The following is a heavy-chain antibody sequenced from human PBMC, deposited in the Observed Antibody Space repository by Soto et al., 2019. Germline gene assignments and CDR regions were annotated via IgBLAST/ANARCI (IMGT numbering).Heavy chain of an antibody. D-gene: IGHD2-15*01. CDR3: AGDMTIGSAATVGGY. CDR1: GYTFDTYG. CDR2: ISTHTGNT. J-gene: IGHJ4*02. V-gene: IGHV1-18*01. Sequence: QVQLVQSGGEVKKPGASVKVSCKASGYTFDTYGISWVRQAPGQGLEWMGWISTHTGNTDYVQSLQGRVTMTTDTSSSTAYMETRSVRSDDTAVYSCAGDMTIGSAATVGGYWGQGAQGPVSS.